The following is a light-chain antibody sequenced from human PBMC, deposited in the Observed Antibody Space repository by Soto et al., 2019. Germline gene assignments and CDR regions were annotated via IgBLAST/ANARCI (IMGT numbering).Light chain of an antibody. V-gene: IGKV1-39*01. Sequence: DIQMTQSPSSLSASVGDRVTITCRASQSISSYLNWYQQKPGKAPKLLIYAASSLQSGVPSRFSGSGSGTDFTPTISSLQPDDFATYYCQHYNSYSEAFGQRTMVDI. CDR3: QHYNSYSEA. J-gene: IGKJ1*01. CDR1: QSISSY. CDR2: AAS.